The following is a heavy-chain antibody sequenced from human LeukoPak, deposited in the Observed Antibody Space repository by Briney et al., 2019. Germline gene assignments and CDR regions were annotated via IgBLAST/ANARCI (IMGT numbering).Heavy chain of an antibody. D-gene: IGHD5/OR15-5a*01. Sequence: SETLSLTCAVSGGSISSGGYSWSWIRQPPGKGLEWIGYIYHSGSTYYNPSLKSRVTISVDRSKNQFSLKLSSVTAADTAVYYCARQTSTILGWFDPWGQGTLVTVSS. CDR2: IYHSGST. CDR1: GGSISSGGYS. J-gene: IGHJ5*02. V-gene: IGHV4-30-2*01. CDR3: ARQTSTILGWFDP.